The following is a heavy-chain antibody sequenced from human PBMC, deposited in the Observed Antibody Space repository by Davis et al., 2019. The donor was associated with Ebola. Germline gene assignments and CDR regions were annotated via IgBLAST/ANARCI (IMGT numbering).Heavy chain of an antibody. CDR2: ISGTGDTT. CDR3: AKDGRKVTIIVVPSAKVGWFDP. J-gene: IGHJ5*02. CDR1: GFTFSSYA. V-gene: IGHV3-23*01. Sequence: GESLKISCAVSGFTFSSYAMSWVRQAPGRGLEWVSTISGTGDTTYYADSVKGRFAISRDNAKNTVYLQMNSLRAEDTAAYYCAKDGRKVTIIVVPSAKVGWFDPWGQGTLVTVSS. D-gene: IGHD2-2*01.